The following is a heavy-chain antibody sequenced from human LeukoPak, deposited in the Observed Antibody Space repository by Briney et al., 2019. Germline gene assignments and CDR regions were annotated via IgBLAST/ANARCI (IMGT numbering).Heavy chain of an antibody. D-gene: IGHD2-21*01. CDR2: ISGSGGST. CDR3: ATPSIAYCGGDCYFYY. V-gene: IGHV3-23*01. CDR1: GFTFSSYA. Sequence: GGSLRLSCAGSGFTFSSYAMSWVRQAPGKGLEWVSAISGSGGSTYYADSVKGRFTISRDNSKNTLYLQMNSLRAEDTAVYYCATPSIAYCGGDCYFYYWGQGTLVTVSS. J-gene: IGHJ4*02.